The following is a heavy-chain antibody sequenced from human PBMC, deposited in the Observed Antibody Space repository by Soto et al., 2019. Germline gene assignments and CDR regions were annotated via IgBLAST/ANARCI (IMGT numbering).Heavy chain of an antibody. V-gene: IGHV3-48*02. J-gene: IGHJ4*02. CDR1: GFTFSRYS. CDR2: ISSSSSTI. CDR3: ARDVGYCSGGSCYHPDY. D-gene: IGHD2-15*01. Sequence: EVQLVESGGGLVQPGGSLRLSCAASGFTFSRYSMNWVRQAPGKGLEWVSYISSSSSTIYYADSVKGRFTISRDNAKNSXYLQMNSLRDEDTAVYYCARDVGYCSGGSCYHPDYWGQGTLVTVSS.